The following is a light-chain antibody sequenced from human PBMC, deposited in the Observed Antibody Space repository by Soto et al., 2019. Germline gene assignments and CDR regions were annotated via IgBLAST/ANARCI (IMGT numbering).Light chain of an antibody. CDR1: SSDVGGNKY. V-gene: IGLV2-14*01. J-gene: IGLJ1*01. CDR3: SSYTSSSTYV. CDR2: EVS. Sequence: QSALTQPASVSGSPGQSITISCTGTSSDVGGNKYVSWYQQHPGEAPKLMIYEVSNRPSGVSNRFSGSKSGNTASLTISGIQAEDEADSYCSSYTSSSTYVFGTGTKLTVL.